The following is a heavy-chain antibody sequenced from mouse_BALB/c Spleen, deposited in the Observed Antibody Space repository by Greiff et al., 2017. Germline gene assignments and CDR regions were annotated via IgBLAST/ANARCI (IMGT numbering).Heavy chain of an antibody. CDR2: IWAGGST. CDR1: GFSLTSYG. D-gene: IGHD1-1*01. V-gene: IGHV2-9*02. CDR3: ARDPYYGSSYYAMDY. Sequence: VQLQESGPGLVAPSQSLSITCTVSGFSLTSYGVHWVRQPPGKGLEWLGVIWAGGSTNYNSALMSRLSISKDNSKSQVFLKMNSLQTDDTAMYYCARDPYYGSSYYAMDYWGQGTSVTVSS. J-gene: IGHJ4*01.